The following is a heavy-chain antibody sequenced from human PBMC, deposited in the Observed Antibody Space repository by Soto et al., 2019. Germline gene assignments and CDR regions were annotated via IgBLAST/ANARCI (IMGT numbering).Heavy chain of an antibody. Sequence: SATLSLTCTVSGGSITNYYWSWVRQPPGKGLEWIGYIYYSGSTNYNPSLKSRVTISVDTSKNQFSLKLSSVTAADTAVYYCARQNYDILTGYDYWGQGTLVTVSS. D-gene: IGHD3-9*01. CDR2: IYYSGST. V-gene: IGHV4-59*07. CDR3: ARQNYDILTGYDY. J-gene: IGHJ4*02. CDR1: GGSITNYY.